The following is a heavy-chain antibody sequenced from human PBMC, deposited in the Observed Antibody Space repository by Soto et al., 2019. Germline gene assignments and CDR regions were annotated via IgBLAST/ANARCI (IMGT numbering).Heavy chain of an antibody. D-gene: IGHD6-6*01. CDR1: GGSFSGDY. CDR2: INHSGST. Sequence: SETLSLTCAVYGGSFSGDYWSWIRQPPGKGLEWIGEINHSGSTNYNPSLKSRVTISVDTSKNQFSLKLSSVTAADTAVYYCARAIAARPRYYYYYYMDVWGKGTTVTVSS. V-gene: IGHV4-34*01. CDR3: ARAIAARPRYYYYYYMDV. J-gene: IGHJ6*03.